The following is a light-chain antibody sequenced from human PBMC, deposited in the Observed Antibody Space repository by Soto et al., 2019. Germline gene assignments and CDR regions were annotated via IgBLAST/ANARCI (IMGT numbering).Light chain of an antibody. Sequence: DIQLTQSPSTLSASVGDRVTITCRASHSISSWVAWYQQKPGKAPKLLIYKASILESGVPSRFSGSGSGTECTLTISSLQPDDFATDDCQQYNSSLITFGQGTRLEIK. V-gene: IGKV1-5*03. CDR2: KAS. CDR1: HSISSW. J-gene: IGKJ5*01. CDR3: QQYNSSLIT.